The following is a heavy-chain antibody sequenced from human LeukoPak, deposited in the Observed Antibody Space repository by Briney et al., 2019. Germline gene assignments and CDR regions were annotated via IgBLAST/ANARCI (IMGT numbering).Heavy chain of an antibody. J-gene: IGHJ4*02. D-gene: IGHD3-10*01. CDR1: GGSISSGGYY. V-gene: IGHV4-31*03. CDR3: VRESHYYGSDLYYFDY. CDR2: IYYSGST. Sequence: SQTLSLTCTVSGGSISSGGYYWSWIRQHPGKGLEWIGYIYYSGSTYYNPSLKSRVTISVDTSKNQFSLKLSSVTAADTAVYYCVRESHYYGSDLYYFDYWGQGTLVTVSS.